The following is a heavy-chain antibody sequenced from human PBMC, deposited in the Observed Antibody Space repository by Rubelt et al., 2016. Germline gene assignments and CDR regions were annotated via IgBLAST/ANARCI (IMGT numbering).Heavy chain of an antibody. D-gene: IGHD4-23*01. Sequence: EVQLVVSGGGLVQPGRSLRLSCAASGFTFDDYAMHWVRQAPGKGLEWVSGISWNSGSIGYADSVKGRFTISRDNAKNSLYLQMNSLRAEDTALYYCAKGILRWSVGYGMDVWGQGTTVTVSS. CDR1: GFTFDDYA. CDR3: AKGILRWSVGYGMDV. V-gene: IGHV3-9*01. CDR2: ISWNSGSI. J-gene: IGHJ6*02.